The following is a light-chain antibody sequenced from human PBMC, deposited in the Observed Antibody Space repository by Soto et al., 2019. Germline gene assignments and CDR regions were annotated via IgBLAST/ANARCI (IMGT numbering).Light chain of an antibody. CDR3: GTWDFSLNVVI. J-gene: IGLJ2*01. CDR1: SSNIGSDY. CDR2: DND. Sequence: QSLLTQPPSVSAAPGQKVTISCSGGSSNIGSDYVSWYQQLPRTAPKLLIYDNDKRPSGIPDRFSGSKSGTSATLGITGLQTGDEADYYCGTWDFSLNVVIFGGGTKLTVL. V-gene: IGLV1-51*01.